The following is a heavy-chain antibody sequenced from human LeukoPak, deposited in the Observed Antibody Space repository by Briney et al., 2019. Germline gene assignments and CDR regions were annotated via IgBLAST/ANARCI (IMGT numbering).Heavy chain of an antibody. Sequence: ASVKVSCKASGYTFTSYAMHWVRQAPGQRLEWMGWIYAGNGNTKYSQKFQGRVTITRDSSASTAYMELSSLRSEDTAVYYCARGVRLGELGYWGQGTLVTVSS. CDR3: ARGVRLGELGY. V-gene: IGHV1-3*01. D-gene: IGHD3-16*01. CDR1: GYTFTSYA. J-gene: IGHJ4*02. CDR2: IYAGNGNT.